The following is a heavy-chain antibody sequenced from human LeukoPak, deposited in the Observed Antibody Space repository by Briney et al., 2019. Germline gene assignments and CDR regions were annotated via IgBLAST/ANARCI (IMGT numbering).Heavy chain of an antibody. CDR2: ISSSSSYI. Sequence: GGSLRLSCAASGFTFSSYSMNWVRQAPGKGLEWVSSISSSSSYIYYADSVKGRFTISRDNAKNSLYLQMNSLRAEDTAVYYCARGRDGYNPEPDYWGQGTLVTVSS. CDR1: GFTFSSYS. V-gene: IGHV3-21*01. J-gene: IGHJ4*02. CDR3: ARGRDGYNPEPDY. D-gene: IGHD5-24*01.